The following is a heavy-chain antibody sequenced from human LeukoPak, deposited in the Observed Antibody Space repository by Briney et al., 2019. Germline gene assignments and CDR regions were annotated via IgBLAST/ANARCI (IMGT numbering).Heavy chain of an antibody. V-gene: IGHV4-39*01. CDR3: ARSRRGSSSWYVYYYYGMGV. J-gene: IGHJ6*02. D-gene: IGHD6-13*01. CDR1: GGSISSSSYY. Sequence: SETLSLTCTVSGGSISSSSYYWGWIRQPPGKGLEWIGSIYYSGSTYYNPSLKSRVTISVDTSKNQFSLKLSSVTAADTAVYYCARSRRGSSSWYVYYYYGMGVWGQGTTVTVSS. CDR2: IYYSGST.